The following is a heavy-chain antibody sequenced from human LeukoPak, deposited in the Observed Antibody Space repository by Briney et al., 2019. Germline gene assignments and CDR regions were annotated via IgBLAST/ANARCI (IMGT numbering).Heavy chain of an antibody. CDR2: IYYSGST. V-gene: IGHV4-59*12. CDR1: GGSISSYY. Sequence: PSETLSLTCTVSGGSISSYYWSWIQQPPGKGLEWIGYIYYSGSTNYNPSLKSRVTISVDTSKNQFSLKLSSVTAADTAVYYCARVSLVRGAPDYYFDYWGQGTLVTVSS. D-gene: IGHD3-10*01. J-gene: IGHJ4*02. CDR3: ARVSLVRGAPDYYFDY.